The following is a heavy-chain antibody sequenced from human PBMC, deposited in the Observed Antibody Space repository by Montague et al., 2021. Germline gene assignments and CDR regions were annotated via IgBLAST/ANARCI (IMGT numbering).Heavy chain of an antibody. CDR3: ARGGLVVEVMALIRDGPSGFDV. V-gene: IGHV4-34*01. D-gene: IGHD2-21*01. Sequence: SETLSLTCAVYGDSFNDYKWSWIRQPPGKGLEWIGEIDHRGGPNYNPSLQSRVTISVDTSKSQLSLKMISVSAADTAVYYCARGGLVVEVMALIRDGPSGFDVWGLGTSVIVSS. J-gene: IGHJ6*01. CDR1: GDSFNDYK. CDR2: IDHRGGP.